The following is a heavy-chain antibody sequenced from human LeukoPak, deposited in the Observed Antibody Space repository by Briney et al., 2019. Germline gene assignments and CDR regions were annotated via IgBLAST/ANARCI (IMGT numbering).Heavy chain of an antibody. CDR3: ARLRVVATSFDY. D-gene: IGHD5-12*01. CDR1: GYSFTSYW. V-gene: IGHV5-10-1*01. CDR2: IDPSDSYT. Sequence: GESLRISCKGSGYSFTSYWISWVRQMPGKGLEWMGRIDPSDSYTNYSPSLQGHVTISADKPISTAYLQWSSLKASDTAMYYCARLRVVATSFDYWGQGTLVTVSS. J-gene: IGHJ4*02.